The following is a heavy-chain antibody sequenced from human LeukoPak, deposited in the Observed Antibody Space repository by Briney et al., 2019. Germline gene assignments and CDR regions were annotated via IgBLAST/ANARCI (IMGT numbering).Heavy chain of an antibody. CDR1: GSTFSSYT. CDR3: ARDALHTAHFDY. CDR2: VSASSDI. D-gene: IGHD5-18*01. Sequence: GGSLRLSCAASGSTFSSYTMNWVRQAPGKGLQWVSTVSASSDIHYSDTVKGRFTISRDNARNSLYLQMNSLRDEDTAVYYCARDALHTAHFDYWGQGTLVTVSS. V-gene: IGHV3-48*02. J-gene: IGHJ4*02.